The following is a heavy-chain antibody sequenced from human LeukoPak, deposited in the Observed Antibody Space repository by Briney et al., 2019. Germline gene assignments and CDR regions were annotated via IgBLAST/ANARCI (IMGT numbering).Heavy chain of an antibody. CDR2: IKPDGNEK. Sequence: GGSLSLSCAASGLTFTDFWMNWVRLAPGRGLEWLANIKPDGNEKYYVDSVNGRFAISRDNAKNEVYLEMNSLRAEDTGVYYCSGRDSSRSPRAYWGQGSLVRVSS. V-gene: IGHV3-7*01. J-gene: IGHJ4*02. CDR3: SGRDSSRSPRAY. CDR1: GLTFTDFW. D-gene: IGHD2-2*01.